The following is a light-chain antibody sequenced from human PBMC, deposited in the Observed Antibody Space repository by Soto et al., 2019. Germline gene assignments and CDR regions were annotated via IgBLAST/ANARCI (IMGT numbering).Light chain of an antibody. CDR3: QQDNTYPWT. V-gene: IGKV1-5*01. Sequence: DIQMAQSPSTLSASVGGRVTITCRASQSIRRRLAWYQQKPGKAPNLLIYDASSLEGGVTSRFSGGGSGTEFTPAISSLQPKDFATYYCQQDNTYPWTFGQGTNVQLK. J-gene: IGKJ1*01. CDR2: DAS. CDR1: QSIRRR.